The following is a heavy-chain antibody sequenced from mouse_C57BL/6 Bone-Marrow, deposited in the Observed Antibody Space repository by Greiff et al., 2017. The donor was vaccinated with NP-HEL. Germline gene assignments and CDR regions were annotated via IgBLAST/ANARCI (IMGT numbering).Heavy chain of an antibody. V-gene: IGHV1-63*01. CDR1: GYTFTNYW. CDR2: IYPGGGYT. J-gene: IGHJ1*03. Sequence: VKLMESGAELVRPGTSVKMSCKASGYTFTNYWIGWAKQRPGHGLEWIGDIYPGGGYTNYNEKFKGKATLTADKSSSTAYMQFSSLTSEDSAIYYCARGLLRLRYFDVWGTGTTVTVSS. D-gene: IGHD1-2*01. CDR3: ARGLLRLRYFDV.